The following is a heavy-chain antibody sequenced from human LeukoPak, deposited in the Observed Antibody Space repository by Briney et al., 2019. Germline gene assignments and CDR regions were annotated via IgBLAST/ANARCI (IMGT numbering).Heavy chain of an antibody. J-gene: IGHJ4*02. CDR1: GFIFSSYW. D-gene: IGHD6-6*01. CDR3: ARDRVAARPANQPDY. V-gene: IGHV3-74*01. CDR2: INTDGSST. Sequence: GGSLRLSCAASGFIFSSYWMHWVRQAPGKGLVWVSRINTDGSSTSYADSVKGRFTISRDNAKNTLYLQMNSLRAEDTAVYYCARDRVAARPANQPDYWGQGTLVTVSS.